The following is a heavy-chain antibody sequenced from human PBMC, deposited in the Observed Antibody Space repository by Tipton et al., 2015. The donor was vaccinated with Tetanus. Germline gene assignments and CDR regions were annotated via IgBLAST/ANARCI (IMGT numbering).Heavy chain of an antibody. CDR3: ASLIEPYSSGWRNWFDA. D-gene: IGHD6-19*01. CDR1: GGSVNNRW. V-gene: IGHV4-4*08. Sequence: LRLSCSVSGGSVNNRWWSWIRQPPGKGLEWMGYIYDTGDAKYNPPLKSRVTMTVDTSKNQFSLSSTSVTAADTAMYYCASLIEPYSSGWRNWFDAWGQGSLVTVSS. J-gene: IGHJ5*02. CDR2: IYDTGDA.